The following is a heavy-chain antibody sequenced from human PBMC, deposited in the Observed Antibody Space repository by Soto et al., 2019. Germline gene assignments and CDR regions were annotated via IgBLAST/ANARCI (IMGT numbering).Heavy chain of an antibody. CDR3: ARCPLNWGTPGGFDY. J-gene: IGHJ4*02. D-gene: IGHD7-27*01. CDR1: GFTFSSYG. Sequence: QVQLVESGGGVVQPGRSLRLSCAASGFTFSSYGMHWVRQAPGKGLEWVAVIWYDGSNKYYADSVKGRFTISRDNSKNTQYLQMNSLRAEDTAVYYCARCPLNWGTPGGFDYWGQGTLVTVSS. V-gene: IGHV3-33*01. CDR2: IWYDGSNK.